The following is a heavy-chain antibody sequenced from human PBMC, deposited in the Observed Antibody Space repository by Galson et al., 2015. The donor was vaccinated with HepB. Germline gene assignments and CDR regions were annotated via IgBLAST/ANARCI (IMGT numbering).Heavy chain of an antibody. CDR2: INWNGGST. V-gene: IGHV3-20*04. J-gene: IGHJ3*02. CDR3: ARAGYSSSWQTGTFAFDI. Sequence: SLRLSCAASGFTFDDYGMSWVRQAPGKGLEWVSGINWNGGSTGYADSVKGRFTISRDNAKNSLYLQMNSLRAEDTALYYCARAGYSSSWQTGTFAFDIWGQGTMVTVSS. CDR1: GFTFDDYG. D-gene: IGHD6-13*01.